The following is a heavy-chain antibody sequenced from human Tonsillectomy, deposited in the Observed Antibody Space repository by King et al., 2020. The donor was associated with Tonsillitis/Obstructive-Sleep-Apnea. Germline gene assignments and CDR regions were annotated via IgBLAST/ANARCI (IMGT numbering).Heavy chain of an antibody. D-gene: IGHD3-3*01. CDR1: GFTFSNFW. Sequence: VQLVESGGGLVQPGGSLRLSCVASGFTFSNFWMTWVRQAPGKGLEWVANIKSDGSRKYYVDSLEGRFTISRDNAKNSLYLQMNSLRAEDTAVYYCARDRNDFWSGYYYDVFDVWGQGTMVSVSS. V-gene: IGHV3-7*03. CDR3: ARDRNDFWSGYYYDVFDV. CDR2: IKSDGSRK. J-gene: IGHJ3*01.